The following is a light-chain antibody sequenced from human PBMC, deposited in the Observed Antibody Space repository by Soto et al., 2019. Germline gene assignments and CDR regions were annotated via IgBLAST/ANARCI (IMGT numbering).Light chain of an antibody. CDR1: QYITIY. CDR2: GAS. V-gene: IGKV3-20*01. Sequence: EIVLTQSPATLSLSPGERATLSCRASQYITIYLAWYQQKPGQAPRLLIYGASSRATGIPDRFSGSGSGTDFTLTISRLEPEDFAVYYCQQYGNSPQTFGQGTKVDI. CDR3: QQYGNSPQT. J-gene: IGKJ1*01.